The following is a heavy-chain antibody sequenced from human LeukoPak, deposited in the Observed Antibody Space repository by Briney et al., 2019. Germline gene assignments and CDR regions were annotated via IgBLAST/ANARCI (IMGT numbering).Heavy chain of an antibody. CDR2: VNARGDT. D-gene: IGHD2-2*01. CDR1: GWSFNDYY. CDR3: ARGQVPAARGYNWFDP. Sequence: PSETLSLTCAVYGWSFNDYYWNWIRQPPGKGLEWIGEVNARGDTNYHRSLKSRVTISVDTSKNQFSLRLTSMIAADTAVYYCARGQVPAARGYNWFDPWGPGTLVTVSS. J-gene: IGHJ5*02. V-gene: IGHV4-34*01.